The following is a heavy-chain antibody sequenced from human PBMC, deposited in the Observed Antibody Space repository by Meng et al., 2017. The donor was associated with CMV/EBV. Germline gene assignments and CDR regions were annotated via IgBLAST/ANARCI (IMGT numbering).Heavy chain of an antibody. D-gene: IGHD2-2*01. CDR1: GFTFSSYW. Sequence: ETLSLTCAASGFTFSSYWMSWVRQAPGKGLEWVANIKQDGSEKYYVDSVKGRFTISRDNAKNSLYLQMNSLRAEDTAVYYCARIVTQWRYCSSTSCYKSGYFDLWGRGTLVTVSS. CDR3: ARIVTQWRYCSSTSCYKSGYFDL. J-gene: IGHJ2*01. CDR2: IKQDGSEK. V-gene: IGHV3-7*01.